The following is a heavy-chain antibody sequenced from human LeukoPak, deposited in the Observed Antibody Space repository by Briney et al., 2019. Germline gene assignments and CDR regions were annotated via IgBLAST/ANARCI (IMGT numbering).Heavy chain of an antibody. Sequence: EKYHVDSVKGRFTIFRDNARNLLYLQMGSLRADDTAVYYCSRGDDFSGDSWGQGTLVTVSS. D-gene: IGHD2-21*02. CDR2: EK. J-gene: IGHJ5*01. V-gene: IGHV3-7*04. CDR3: SRGDDFSGDS.